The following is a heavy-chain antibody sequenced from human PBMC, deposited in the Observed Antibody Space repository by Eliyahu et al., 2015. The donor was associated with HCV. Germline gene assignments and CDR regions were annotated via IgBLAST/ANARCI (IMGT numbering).Heavy chain of an antibody. J-gene: IGHJ4*02. V-gene: IGHV1-18*01. D-gene: IGHD3-10*01. CDR3: ARDWEKYYYGSGSPRTAYYFDY. Sequence: QVQLVQSGAEVKKPGASMXVSCKTSGYIFSYFGXSWVRQAPGQGLEWMGWISANNGNTXYXQKFQGRVTMTTDTFTTTAYLELRGLTSDDTAVYYCARDWEKYYYGSGSPRTAYYFDYWGQGTLVTVSS. CDR2: ISANNGNT. CDR1: GYIFSYFG.